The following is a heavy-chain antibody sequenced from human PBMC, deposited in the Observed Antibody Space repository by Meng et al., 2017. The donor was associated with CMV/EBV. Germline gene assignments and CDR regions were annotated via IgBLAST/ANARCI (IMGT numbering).Heavy chain of an antibody. CDR1: GFTFSSYE. J-gene: IGHJ4*02. CDR2: ISSSGSTI. D-gene: IGHD6-13*01. Sequence: GESLKISCAASGFTFSSYEMNWVRQAPGKGLEGVSYISSSGSTIYYADSVKGRFTIPRDNAKNSLYLQMNSLRAEDTAVYYCARGLAAAGTGRDLDYWGQGTLVTVSS. V-gene: IGHV3-48*03. CDR3: ARGLAAAGTGRDLDY.